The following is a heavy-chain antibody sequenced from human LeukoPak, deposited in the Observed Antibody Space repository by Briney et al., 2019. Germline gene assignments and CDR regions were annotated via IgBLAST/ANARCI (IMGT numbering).Heavy chain of an antibody. Sequence: SETLSLTCTVSGGSISSYYWSWIRQPPGKGLEWIGYIYYSGSTNYNPSLESRVTISVDTSKNQFSLKLSSVTAADTAVYYCARGRDDILTGYYFDYRGQGTLVTVSS. D-gene: IGHD3-9*01. CDR1: GGSISSYY. CDR3: ARGRDDILTGYYFDY. CDR2: IYYSGST. V-gene: IGHV4-59*01. J-gene: IGHJ4*02.